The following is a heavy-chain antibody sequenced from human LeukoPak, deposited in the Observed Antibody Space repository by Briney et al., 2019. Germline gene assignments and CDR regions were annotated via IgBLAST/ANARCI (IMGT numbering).Heavy chain of an antibody. J-gene: IGHJ4*02. CDR3: ARGYYGSGSYIDY. D-gene: IGHD3-10*01. CDR1: GGSFSGYY. Sequence: SETLSLTCAVYGGSFSGYYWSWIRQPPGKGLEWIGEINHSGSTNYNPSLKSRVTISVDTSKNQFSLKLSSATAADTAVYYCARGYYGSGSYIDYWGQGTLVTVSS. V-gene: IGHV4-34*01. CDR2: INHSGST.